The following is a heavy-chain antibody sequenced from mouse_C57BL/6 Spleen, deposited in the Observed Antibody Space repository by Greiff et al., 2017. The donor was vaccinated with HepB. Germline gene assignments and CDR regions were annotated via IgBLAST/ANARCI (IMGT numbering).Heavy chain of an antibody. J-gene: IGHJ2*01. CDR1: GYTFTSYW. V-gene: IGHV1-53*01. D-gene: IGHD2-4*01. Sequence: QVQLQQSGTELVKPGASVKLSCKASGYTFTSYWMHWVKQRPGQGLEWIGNINPSNGGTNYNEKFKSKATLTVDKSSSTAYMQLSSLTSEDSAVYYCARVIYYDYPFDYWGQGTTLTVSS. CDR2: INPSNGGT. CDR3: ARVIYYDYPFDY.